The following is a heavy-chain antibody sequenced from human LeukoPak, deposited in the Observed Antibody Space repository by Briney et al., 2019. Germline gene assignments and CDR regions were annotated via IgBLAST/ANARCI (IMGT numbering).Heavy chain of an antibody. CDR2: IYTSGST. CDR3: AREVERYSSGWADY. D-gene: IGHD6-19*01. V-gene: IGHV4-61*02. J-gene: IGHJ4*02. Sequence: PSETLSLTCTVSGGSISSGGYYWSWIRQPAGKGLEWIGRIYTSGSTNYNPSLKSRVTISVDTSKNQFSLKLSSVTAADTAVYYCAREVERYSSGWADYWGQGTLVTVSS. CDR1: GGSISSGGYY.